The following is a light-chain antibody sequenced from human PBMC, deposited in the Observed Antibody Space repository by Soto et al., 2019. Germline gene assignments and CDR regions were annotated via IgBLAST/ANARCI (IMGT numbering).Light chain of an antibody. Sequence: IVLTQSPGILSLSPGERATLSCRASQSIDSTYSTWYQQKPGQAPRLLVFEASTRATGIPARFSGSGSGTEFTLTISSLQPEDFATYYCQQVNVYPSTVGGGTKVEI. CDR1: QSIDSTY. CDR3: QQVNVYPST. J-gene: IGKJ4*01. V-gene: IGKV3D-7*01. CDR2: EAS.